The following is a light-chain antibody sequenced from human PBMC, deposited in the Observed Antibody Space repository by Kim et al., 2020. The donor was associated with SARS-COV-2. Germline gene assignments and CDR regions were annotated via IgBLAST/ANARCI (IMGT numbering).Light chain of an antibody. CDR2: EVT. Sequence: QSALTQPPSASGSPGQSVTISCTGTSSDVGAYIYVSWYQHHPGKAPKLMIYEVTQRPSGVPDRFSGSKSGNTASLTVSGLQAGDEADYYCSSYAGNNVIFGGGTQLTVL. CDR1: SSDVGAYIY. V-gene: IGLV2-8*01. CDR3: SSYAGNNVI. J-gene: IGLJ2*01.